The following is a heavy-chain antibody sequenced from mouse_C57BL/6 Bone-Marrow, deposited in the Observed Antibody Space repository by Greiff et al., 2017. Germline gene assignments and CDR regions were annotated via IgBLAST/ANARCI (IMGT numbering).Heavy chain of an antibody. CDR2: IYPRSGNT. J-gene: IGHJ2*01. D-gene: IGHD1-1*01. CDR3: ARLRYYGSSYAGY. Sequence: VQLQQSGAELARPGASVKLSCKASGYTFTSYGISWVKQRTGQGLEWIGEIYPRSGNTYYNEKFKGKATLTADKSSSTAYMELRSLTSEDSAVYFCARLRYYGSSYAGYWCQGTTPTVSA. V-gene: IGHV1-81*01. CDR1: GYTFTSYG.